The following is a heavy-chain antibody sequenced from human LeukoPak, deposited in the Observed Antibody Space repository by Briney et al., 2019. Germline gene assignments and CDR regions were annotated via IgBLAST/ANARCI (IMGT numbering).Heavy chain of an antibody. J-gene: IGHJ4*02. Sequence: GGSLRLSCAASGFTFSSYEMNWVRQAPGKGLEWVSYIGSSGSTIYYADSVKGRFTISRDNAKNSLYLQMNSLRAEDTAVYYCARVVGYSYGPFDYWGQGTLVTVSS. CDR1: GFTFSSYE. V-gene: IGHV3-48*03. CDR2: IGSSGSTI. D-gene: IGHD5-18*01. CDR3: ARVVGYSYGPFDY.